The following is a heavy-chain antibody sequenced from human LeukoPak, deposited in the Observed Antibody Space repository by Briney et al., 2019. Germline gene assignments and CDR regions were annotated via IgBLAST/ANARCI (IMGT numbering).Heavy chain of an antibody. J-gene: IGHJ4*02. CDR3: ARQAGSGFDY. V-gene: IGHV3-74*01. D-gene: IGHD3-10*01. CDR1: GCTFTDYW. CDR2: VKSDGGGI. Sequence: PWGSLRLSCAVSGCTFTDYWFHWVRHAPGKGLEWVSRVKSDGGGINYGDCVKGRFTMSRDNAKNTLYLQMNSLRAEDTAVYYCARQAGSGFDYWGRGSLVTVSS.